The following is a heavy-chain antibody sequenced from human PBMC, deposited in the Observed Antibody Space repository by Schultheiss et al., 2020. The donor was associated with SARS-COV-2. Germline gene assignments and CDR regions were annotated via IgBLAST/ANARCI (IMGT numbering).Heavy chain of an antibody. CDR1: GFTFSSYA. J-gene: IGHJ4*02. V-gene: IGHV3-30*04. CDR2: IWYDGSNK. CDR3: ASGRSFWSGYYEN. D-gene: IGHD3-3*01. Sequence: GESLKISCAASGFTFSSYAMHWVRQAPGKGLEWVAVIWYDGSNKYYADSVKGRFTISRDNSKNTLYLQMNSLRAEDTAVYYCASGRSFWSGYYENWGQGTLVTVSS.